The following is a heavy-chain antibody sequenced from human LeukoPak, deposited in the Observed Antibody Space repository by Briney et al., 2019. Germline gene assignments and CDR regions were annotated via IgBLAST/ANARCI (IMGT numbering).Heavy chain of an antibody. V-gene: IGHV3-23*01. D-gene: IGHD3-10*01. J-gene: IGHJ4*02. CDR1: GFTFSSYG. CDR3: AKQIWLGAQGYFDY. Sequence: GGSLRLSCAASGFTFSSYGMSWVRQAPGKGLEWVSGISGIGGSTYYADSVKGRFTISRDNSKNTLYLQMNSLRAEDTAVYYCAKQIWLGAQGYFDYWGQGTLVTVSS. CDR2: ISGIGGST.